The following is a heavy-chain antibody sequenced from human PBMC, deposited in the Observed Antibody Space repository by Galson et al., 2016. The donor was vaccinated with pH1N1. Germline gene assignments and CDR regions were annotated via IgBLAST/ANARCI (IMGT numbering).Heavy chain of an antibody. Sequence: QSGAEVKKPGESLKISCKASGYSFTTHWIGWVRQMPGKGLEWMGIIYAGDSDTRYSPSFQGQVTISADKSISTAYLQWSSLKASDTAMYYCAKYYYDSSGSGAIGTFDIWGQGTMVTVSS. CDR3: AKYYYDSSGSGAIGTFDI. CDR2: IYAGDSDT. CDR1: GYSFTTHW. V-gene: IGHV5-51*01. D-gene: IGHD3-22*01. J-gene: IGHJ3*02.